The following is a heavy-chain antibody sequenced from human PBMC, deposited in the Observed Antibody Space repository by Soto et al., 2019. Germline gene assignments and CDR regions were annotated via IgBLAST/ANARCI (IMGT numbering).Heavy chain of an antibody. Sequence: ASVKVSCKASGYTFTNYYIHWVRQAPGQGLEWMGVINPTGGRASYADSVKGRFTISRDNSKTTLYLQMDSPRAEDTAVYYCAKGGGDSLRYGMDVWGQGTTVTVSS. CDR1: GYTFTNYY. J-gene: IGHJ6*02. D-gene: IGHD2-21*02. V-gene: IGHV1-46*04. CDR2: INPTGGRA. CDR3: AKGGGDSLRYGMDV.